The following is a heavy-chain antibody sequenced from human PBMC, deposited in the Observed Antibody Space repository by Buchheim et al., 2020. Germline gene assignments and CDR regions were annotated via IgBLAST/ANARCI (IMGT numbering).Heavy chain of an antibody. CDR3: ARVGCSGGSCYDEYYFDF. J-gene: IGHJ4*02. CDR2: IYTTGST. V-gene: IGHV4-61*02. CDR1: GDSISSSSYY. D-gene: IGHD2-15*01. Sequence: QVQLRESGPGLVKPSQTLSLTCTVSGDSISSSSYYWSWIRQPAGKGLEWIGRIYTTGSTNYNPSLKSRATISIDTSKNQFSLKLRSVTAADTAVYYCARVGCSGGSCYDEYYFDFWGQGTL.